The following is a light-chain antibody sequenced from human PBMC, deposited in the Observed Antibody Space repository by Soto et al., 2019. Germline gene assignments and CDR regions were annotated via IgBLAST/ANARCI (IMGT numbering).Light chain of an antibody. J-gene: IGKJ1*01. CDR2: GAS. CDR3: QHYNNWPPWT. V-gene: IGKV3-15*01. CDR1: RSIRSN. Sequence: EIVMTQSPATLSVSRGERGTLSCRASRSIRSNLVWYQQRPVQAPRLLIYGASSRATGIPARFSGRGSGTEFTLTISSLQSEDFAVYYCQHYNNWPPWTFGQGTKVDIK.